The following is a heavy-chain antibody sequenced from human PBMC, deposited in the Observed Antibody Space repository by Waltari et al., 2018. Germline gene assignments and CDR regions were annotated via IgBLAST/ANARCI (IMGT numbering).Heavy chain of an antibody. CDR3: AKRGGTGPVAVAGIHCDY. J-gene: IGHJ4*02. CDR1: GFSFSTYA. V-gene: IGHV3-23*01. D-gene: IGHD6-13*01. CDR2: ISSSGRSS. Sequence: ELQLLQSGGGLVQPGGSLRLSCAASGFSFSTYAMYWVRQALGKRLVWVSSISSSGRSSYYPDSVKGRFTISRDNSKNMLYLEVNSLRVEDTATYYCAKRGGTGPVAVAGIHCDYWGQGALVIVSS.